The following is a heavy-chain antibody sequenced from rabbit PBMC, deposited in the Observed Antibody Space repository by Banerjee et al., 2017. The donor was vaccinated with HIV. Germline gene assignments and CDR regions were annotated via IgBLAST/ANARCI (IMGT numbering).Heavy chain of an antibody. CDR3: ARGGGYAGDGANL. Sequence: QSLEESGGDLVNPGASLTLTCTTSGFSFSGTYYMCWVRQAPGKGLEWIACIYGGSSGGTWYASWAKGRFTISRTTTTVTLQMTSLTAADTATYFCARGGGYAGDGANLWGPGTLVTVS. CDR2: IYGGSSGGT. CDR1: GFSFSGTYY. J-gene: IGHJ4*01. D-gene: IGHD4-2*01. V-gene: IGHV1S40*01.